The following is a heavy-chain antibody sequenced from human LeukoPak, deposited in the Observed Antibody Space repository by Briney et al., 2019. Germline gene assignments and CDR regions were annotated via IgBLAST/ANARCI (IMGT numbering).Heavy chain of an antibody. J-gene: IGHJ4*02. V-gene: IGHV4-59*08. CDR1: GGSISNYY. CDR3: AGHHPRNTVDF. CDR2: ISHSGST. D-gene: IGHD2/OR15-2a*01. Sequence: SETLSLTCTVSGGSISNYYWSWIRQPPGKGPEWIGYISHSGSTNYSPSLKSRVTISLDTSKNQFSLKLSSVTAADTAVYYCAGHHPRNTVDFWGQGTLVTVSS.